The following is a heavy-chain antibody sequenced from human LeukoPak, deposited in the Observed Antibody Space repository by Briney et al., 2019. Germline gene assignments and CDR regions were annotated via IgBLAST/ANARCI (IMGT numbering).Heavy chain of an antibody. CDR3: ARWSSYGARGNLFDY. D-gene: IGHD3-10*01. Sequence: SETLSLTCTVSGGSISSYYWSWIRQPPGKGLEWIGYIYYSGSTNYNPSLKSRVTISVDTSKNQFSPKLSSVTAADTAVYYCARWSSYGARGNLFDYWGQGTLVTVSS. CDR1: GGSISSYY. V-gene: IGHV4-59*01. J-gene: IGHJ4*02. CDR2: IYYSGST.